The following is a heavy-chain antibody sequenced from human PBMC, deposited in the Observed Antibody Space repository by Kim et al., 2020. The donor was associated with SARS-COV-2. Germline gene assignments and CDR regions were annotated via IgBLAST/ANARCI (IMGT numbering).Heavy chain of an antibody. D-gene: IGHD1-26*01. J-gene: IGHJ4*02. CDR3: ASLSGRWELPDYFDY. Sequence: SFQGQVTISADKSISTAYLQWSSLKASDTAMYYCASLSGRWELPDYFDYWGQGTLVTVSS. V-gene: IGHV5-51*01.